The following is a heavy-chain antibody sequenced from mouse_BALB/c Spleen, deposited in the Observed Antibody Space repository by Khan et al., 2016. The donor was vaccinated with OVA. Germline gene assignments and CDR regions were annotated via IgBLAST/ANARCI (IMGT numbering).Heavy chain of an antibody. V-gene: IGHV14-3*02. CDR2: IDPANGDT. CDR3: ATLYGSPFTY. CDR1: GFNIKDTY. J-gene: IGHJ3*01. D-gene: IGHD2-1*01. Sequence: EVQLQQSGTELIKPGASVKLSCTASGFNIKDTYIHWVKERPEQGPEWIGRIDPANGDTKYDPKFQGKATITAETSSNTAYLQLSSLTSEDTAVYYCATLYGSPFTYWGQGTLVTVSA.